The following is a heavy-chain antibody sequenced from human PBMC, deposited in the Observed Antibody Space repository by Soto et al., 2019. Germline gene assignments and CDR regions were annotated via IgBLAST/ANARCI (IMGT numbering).Heavy chain of an antibody. CDR2: ISWNSGSI. V-gene: IGHV3-9*01. CDR1: GFTFDDYA. D-gene: IGHD2-15*01. CDR3: AKDQDAHGGNAFDI. J-gene: IGHJ3*02. Sequence: GGSLRLSCAASGFTFDDYAMHWVRQAPGKGLEWVSGISWNSGSIGYADSVKGRFTISRDNSKNSLYLQMNSLRAEDTALYYCAKDQDAHGGNAFDIWGQGTMVTVSS.